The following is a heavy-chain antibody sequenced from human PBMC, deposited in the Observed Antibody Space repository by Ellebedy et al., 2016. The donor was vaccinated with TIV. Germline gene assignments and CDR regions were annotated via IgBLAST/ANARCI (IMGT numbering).Heavy chain of an antibody. CDR1: GYSFTNSW. V-gene: IGHV5-51*01. Sequence: GESLKISCQASGYSFTNSWIGWVRQMPGKGLEWMGMIYPGDSDTRYSPSFQGQFTISADKSVSTAYLQWSSLKASDTAMYYCARGGSGEFSYYYYGLDVWGQGTTVTVSS. CDR2: IYPGDSDT. CDR3: ARGGSGEFSYYYYGLDV. J-gene: IGHJ6*02. D-gene: IGHD3-10*01.